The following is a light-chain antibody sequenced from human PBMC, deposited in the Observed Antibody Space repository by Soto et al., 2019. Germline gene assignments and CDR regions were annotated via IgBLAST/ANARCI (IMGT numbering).Light chain of an antibody. J-gene: IGLJ2*01. V-gene: IGLV1-40*01. CDR3: QSYDSRVSGSV. CDR1: SSNIGAGYD. Sequence: QLVLTQPPSVSGAPGQRVTISCTGSSSNIGAGYDVHWYQQLPGTAPKLLIYGNNNRPSGVPDRFSGSKSGTSASLAITGLQAEDEADYYCQSYDSRVSGSVFGGGTKVTVL. CDR2: GNN.